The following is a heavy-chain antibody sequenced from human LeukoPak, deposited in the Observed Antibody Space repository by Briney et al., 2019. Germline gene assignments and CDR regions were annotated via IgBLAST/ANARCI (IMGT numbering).Heavy chain of an antibody. CDR1: GFTFSSYA. V-gene: IGHV3-23*01. D-gene: IGHD5/OR15-5a*01. J-gene: IGHJ4*02. Sequence: GGSLRLSCAASGFTFSSYAISWVRQAPGKGLEWVSAISGSGGSTYYADSVKGRFTVSRDDPQNTLYLQMNSLRAEDAAIYYCAKDATPGNSVYDHFDYWGQGTLVTVSS. CDR3: AKDATPGNSVYDHFDY. CDR2: ISGSGGST.